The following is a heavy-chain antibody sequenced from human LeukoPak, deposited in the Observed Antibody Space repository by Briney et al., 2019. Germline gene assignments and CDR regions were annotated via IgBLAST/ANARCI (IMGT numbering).Heavy chain of an antibody. D-gene: IGHD3-22*01. CDR3: ARAEPGYYPDY. CDR2: MNLNSGSS. CDR1: GYTFTNYD. V-gene: IGHV1-8*01. Sequence: ASVKVSCKASGYTFTNYDVNWVRQATGQGLEWMGRMNLNSGSSGYAQKFQGIFTMTRNTSISTAYMELSSLTSEDTAVYYCARAEPGYYPDYWGQGTLVTVSS. J-gene: IGHJ4*02.